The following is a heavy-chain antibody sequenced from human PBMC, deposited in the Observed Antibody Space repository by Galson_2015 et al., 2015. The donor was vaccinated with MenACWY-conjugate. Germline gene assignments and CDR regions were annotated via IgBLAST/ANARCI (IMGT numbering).Heavy chain of an antibody. Sequence: SLRLSCAASGFISSSYAMHWVRQAPGKGLQYVSAISTTGGATYYADSVKDRFTISRDNSKNTLYLQMSSLTAEDTAVYYCVKDQAIGVAAYYFDYWGQGILVTVSS. CDR3: VKDQAIGVAAYYFDY. CDR2: ISTTGGAT. J-gene: IGHJ4*02. V-gene: IGHV3-64D*09. D-gene: IGHD6-19*01. CDR1: GFISSSYA.